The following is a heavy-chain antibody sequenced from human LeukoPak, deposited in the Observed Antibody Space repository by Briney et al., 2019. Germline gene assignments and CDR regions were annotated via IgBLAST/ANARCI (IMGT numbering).Heavy chain of an antibody. J-gene: IGHJ4*02. CDR2: IYHTGST. D-gene: IGHD7-27*01. CDR3: ASRKLGNDY. Sequence: SETLSLTCTISGGSFSDYYWSWIRQSPEKGLEWIGYIYHTGSTSYSPSLKSRVTISADTSQNQFSLKLSSVTAADTAVYYCASRKLGNDYWGQGTLVTVSS. CDR1: GGSFSDYY. V-gene: IGHV4-59*01.